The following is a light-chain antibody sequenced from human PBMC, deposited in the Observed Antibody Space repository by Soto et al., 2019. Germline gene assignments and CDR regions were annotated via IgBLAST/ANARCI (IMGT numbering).Light chain of an antibody. CDR3: QQSYSTPRT. V-gene: IGKV1-39*01. Sequence: DIQMTQSPSSLSASVGDRVTITCRASQSISSYLNWYQQKPGKAPKLLIYAASSLQSGVPSRFSGSGSGTDFTLTISSPQPEDFATDYCQQSYSTPRTFGPGTKVDSK. J-gene: IGKJ3*01. CDR2: AAS. CDR1: QSISSY.